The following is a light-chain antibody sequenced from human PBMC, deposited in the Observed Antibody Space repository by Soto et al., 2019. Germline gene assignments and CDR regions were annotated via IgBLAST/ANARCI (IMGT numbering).Light chain of an antibody. V-gene: IGKV3-15*01. CDR1: QSVSSN. Sequence: EIVMTQSQATLSVSPGERATLSCRASQSVSSNLAWYQQKPVQAPRLTLYGASTRANGIPARFSGSGSGTEFTLTISSLQSEYFAVYYCQHGTTFGQGTKLEIK. CDR2: GAS. J-gene: IGKJ2*01. CDR3: QHGTT.